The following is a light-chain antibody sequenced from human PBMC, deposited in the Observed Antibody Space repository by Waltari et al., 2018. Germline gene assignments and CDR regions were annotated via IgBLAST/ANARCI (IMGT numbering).Light chain of an antibody. CDR1: SRDVGKYKR. V-gene: IGLV2-23*02. Sequence: QSALTQPASVSGSPGQSITISCTGTSRDVGKYKRCAWYQQHPGKAPKLMIYAVSKRPSGVSDRFSGSKSGDMASLTISGLQPEDEAEYFCSSYAGSSKGVFGGGTKVTVL. J-gene: IGLJ2*01. CDR3: SSYAGSSKGV. CDR2: AVS.